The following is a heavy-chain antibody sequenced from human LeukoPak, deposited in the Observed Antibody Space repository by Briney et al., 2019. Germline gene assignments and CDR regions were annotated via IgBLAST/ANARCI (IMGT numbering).Heavy chain of an antibody. CDR3: ATVRNYDSSGYYYFDY. Sequence: SVKVSCKASGGTFTSYAISWVRQAPGQGLEWMGGITPMFGTANYAQKFQGRVTITADESTSTAYMELSSLRSEDTAVYYCATVRNYDSSGYYYFDYWGQGTLVTVSS. J-gene: IGHJ4*02. V-gene: IGHV1-69*13. CDR1: GGTFTSYA. CDR2: ITPMFGTA. D-gene: IGHD3-22*01.